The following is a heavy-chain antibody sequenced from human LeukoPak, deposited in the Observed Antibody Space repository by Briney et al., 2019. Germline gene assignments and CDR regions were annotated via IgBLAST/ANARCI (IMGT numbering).Heavy chain of an antibody. CDR3: ARDRISPRTGDNPYYFDY. V-gene: IGHV1-69*05. CDR1: GGTFISYA. Sequence: SVKVSCKASGGTFISYAISWVRQAPGQGLEWMGRIIPIFGRANYAQKFQGRVTITTDESTSTAYMELSSLRSEDTAVYYCARDRISPRTGDNPYYFDYWGQGTLVTVSS. D-gene: IGHD7-27*01. J-gene: IGHJ4*02. CDR2: IIPIFGRA.